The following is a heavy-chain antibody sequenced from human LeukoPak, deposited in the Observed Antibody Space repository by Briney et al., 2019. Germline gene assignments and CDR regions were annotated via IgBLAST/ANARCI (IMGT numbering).Heavy chain of an antibody. CDR3: ARLGAHYYDSSGYYFDY. CDR2: IYPGDSDT. CDR1: GYSFTNYW. Sequence: GESLKISCKGSGYSFTNYWIGWVRQMPGKGLEWVGIIYPGDSDTRYSPSFQGQVTISADKSISTAYLQWSSLKASDTAMYYCARLGAHYYDSSGYYFDYWGQGTLVTVSS. J-gene: IGHJ4*02. D-gene: IGHD3-22*01. V-gene: IGHV5-51*01.